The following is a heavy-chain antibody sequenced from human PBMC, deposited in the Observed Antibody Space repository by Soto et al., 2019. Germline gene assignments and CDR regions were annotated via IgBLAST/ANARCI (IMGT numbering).Heavy chain of an antibody. CDR2: INWNSGSI. Sequence: DVQLVESGGGLEQPGRSLRLSCAASGFTFDDYVMHWVRQAPGKGLEWVSIINWNSGSIGYADSVKGRFTISRDNAKNSLYLQMNSLRTEDTAVYHCAKSSSTTGPLDYWGQGTLVTVSS. D-gene: IGHD1-1*01. J-gene: IGHJ4*02. CDR1: GFTFDDYV. V-gene: IGHV3-9*01. CDR3: AKSSSTTGPLDY.